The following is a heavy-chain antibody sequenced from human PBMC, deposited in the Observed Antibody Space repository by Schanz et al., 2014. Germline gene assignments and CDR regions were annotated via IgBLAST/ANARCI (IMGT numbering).Heavy chain of an antibody. CDR3: AKDRGYYRVSGSYRELEY. J-gene: IGHJ4*02. CDR1: GFTFSTST. D-gene: IGHD3-10*01. V-gene: IGHV3-7*05. CDR2: IKHDGSVK. Sequence: VQVVQSGGGLVKPGGSLRLSCAASGFTFSTSTMHWVRQAPGKGPEWVANIKHDGSVKDYVDSVEGRFTISRDNAKRSLFLQMNSLRPEDTAVYYCAKDRGYYRVSGSYRELEYWGQGTLVTVSS.